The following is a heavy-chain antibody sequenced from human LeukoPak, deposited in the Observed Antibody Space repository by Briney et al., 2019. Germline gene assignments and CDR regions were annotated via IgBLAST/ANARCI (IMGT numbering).Heavy chain of an antibody. V-gene: IGHV4-39*01. D-gene: IGHD4-17*01. CDR2: IYYSGST. J-gene: IGHJ6*02. Sequence: WVRQPPGKGLEWIGSIYYSGSTYYNPSLKSRVTISVDTSKNQFSLKLSSVTAADTAVYYCARLTVTTFGVGMDVWGQGTTVTVSS. CDR3: ARLTVTTFGVGMDV.